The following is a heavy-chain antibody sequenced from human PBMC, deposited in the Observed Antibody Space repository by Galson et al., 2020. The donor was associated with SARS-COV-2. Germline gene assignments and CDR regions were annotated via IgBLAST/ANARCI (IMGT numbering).Heavy chain of an antibody. D-gene: IGHD3-22*01. Sequence: GESLKISCKASGYTFTTYGINWVRQAPGQGLEWMGWINTNTGNPTYAQGFTGRFVFSLDTSVSTAYLQITSLKAEDTAIYYCARVGDSDGSNWFDPWGQGTLVTVSS. CDR2: INTNTGNP. CDR3: ARVGDSDGSNWFDP. J-gene: IGHJ5*02. V-gene: IGHV7-4-1*02. CDR1: GYTFTTYG.